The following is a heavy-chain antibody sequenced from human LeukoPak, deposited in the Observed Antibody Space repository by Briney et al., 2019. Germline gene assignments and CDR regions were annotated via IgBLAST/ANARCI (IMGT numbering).Heavy chain of an antibody. CDR1: RLSVSSNY. Sequence: GGSLRLSCVASRLSVSSNYMSWVRQAPGKGLEWASVIYRDGSSYYAESVKGRFTISRDNSKNTLYIQMNSLRAEDTAVYYCARSLYDILIGYYQYFDYWGQGTLVTVSS. CDR3: ARSLYDILIGYYQYFDY. V-gene: IGHV3-66*01. J-gene: IGHJ4*02. D-gene: IGHD3-9*01. CDR2: IYRDGSS.